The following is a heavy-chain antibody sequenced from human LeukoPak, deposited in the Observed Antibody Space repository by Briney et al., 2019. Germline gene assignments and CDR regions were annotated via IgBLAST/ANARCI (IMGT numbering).Heavy chain of an antibody. CDR3: ARGLWFREDFDY. D-gene: IGHD3-10*01. J-gene: IGHJ4*02. CDR2: ISSSGSTI. V-gene: IGHV3-11*01. CDR1: GFTFRDYY. Sequence: PGGSLRLSRAASGFTFRDYYMSWIRQAPGKGLEWVSYISSSGSTIYYADSVKGRFTISRGNAKNSLYLQMNSLRAEDTAVYYCARGLWFREDFDYWGQGTLVTVSS.